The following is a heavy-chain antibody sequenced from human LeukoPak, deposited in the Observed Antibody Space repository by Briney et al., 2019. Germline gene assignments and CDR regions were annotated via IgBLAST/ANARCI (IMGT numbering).Heavy chain of an antibody. J-gene: IGHJ4*02. Sequence: ASATVSCEAFGYSLTNYYVHWVRQAPGQGLEWMGEINPSGGSTSYAQRFQGRITVTRDTYTNTVYMDLSSLRSEDTATYYCARGAPTTRIGAGRFDYWGQGSLLTVAS. V-gene: IGHV1-46*01. D-gene: IGHD5-12*01. CDR3: ARGAPTTRIGAGRFDY. CDR1: GYSLTNYY. CDR2: INPSGGST.